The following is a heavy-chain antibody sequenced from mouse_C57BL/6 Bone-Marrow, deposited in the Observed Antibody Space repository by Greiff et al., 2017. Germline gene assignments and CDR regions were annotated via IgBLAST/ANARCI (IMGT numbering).Heavy chain of an antibody. Sequence: QVQLKQPGAELVRPGSSVKLSCKASGYTFTSYWMDWVKQRPGQGLEWIGNIYPSASETHYNQTFKDKATLTVDKSSSTASMQLSSLTAEDSAVYYCAREVGTLRYPYFDYWGQGTTLTVSS. CDR1: GYTFTSYW. V-gene: IGHV1-61*01. D-gene: IGHD1-1*01. CDR2: IYPSASET. CDR3: AREVGTLRYPYFDY. J-gene: IGHJ2*01.